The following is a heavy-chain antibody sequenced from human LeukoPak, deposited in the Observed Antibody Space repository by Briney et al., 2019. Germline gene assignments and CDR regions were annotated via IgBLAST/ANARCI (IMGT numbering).Heavy chain of an antibody. Sequence: SETLSLTCTVSGASVSASGHFWGWIRQPPGKGLEWIGTLHYSGSTYCNTSLRSRVTISVDTSKNQFSLKLNSVTSADTAIYYCARDWDGAFDFNTFDIWGLGTMVTVSS. D-gene: IGHD4/OR15-4a*01. J-gene: IGHJ3*02. CDR1: GASVSASGHF. V-gene: IGHV4-39*07. CDR2: LHYSGST. CDR3: ARDWDGAFDFNTFDI.